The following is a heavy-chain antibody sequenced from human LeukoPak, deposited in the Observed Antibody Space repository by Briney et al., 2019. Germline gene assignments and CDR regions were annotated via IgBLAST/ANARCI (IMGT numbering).Heavy chain of an antibody. V-gene: IGHV3-23*01. J-gene: IGHJ4*02. CDR3: AKDRPTWPIDY. CDR1: GFTFSTYA. D-gene: IGHD5-12*01. CDR2: ISSSGGNT. Sequence: HPGGSLRLSCAASGFTFSTYAMSWVRQAPGKGLEWVSAISSSGGNTYYPDSVKGRFTISRDNSKNTMYLQMNSLRAEDTAVYYCAKDRPTWPIDYWGQGTLVTVSS.